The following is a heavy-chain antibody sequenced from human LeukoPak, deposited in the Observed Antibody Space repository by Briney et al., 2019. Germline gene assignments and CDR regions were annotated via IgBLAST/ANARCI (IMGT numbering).Heavy chain of an antibody. CDR1: GYTFTSYA. J-gene: IGHJ4*02. CDR2: ISAGNGNT. V-gene: IGHV1-3*01. CDR3: ARDGYSGSYYFDY. Sequence: ASVKVSCKASGYTFTSYAIHWVRQAPGQRLEWMGWISAGNGNTKYSQNFQGRVTFISNTSATTAFMELSSLRSEDAAVYYCARDGYSGSYYFDYWGQGTLVTVSS. D-gene: IGHD1-26*01.